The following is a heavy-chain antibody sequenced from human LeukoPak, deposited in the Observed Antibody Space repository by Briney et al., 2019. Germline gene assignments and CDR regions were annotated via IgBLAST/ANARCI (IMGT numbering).Heavy chain of an antibody. V-gene: IGHV4-4*07. CDR1: GGSISSYY. Sequence: PSETLSLTCTVSGGSISSYYWSWIRQPAGKGLEWIGRIYTSGSTNYNPSLKSRVTMSVDTSKNQFSLRLSSVTAADTAVYYCASWVSNSSGYQGNDYWGQGTLVTVSS. J-gene: IGHJ4*02. CDR3: ASWVSNSSGYQGNDY. D-gene: IGHD3-22*01. CDR2: IYTSGST.